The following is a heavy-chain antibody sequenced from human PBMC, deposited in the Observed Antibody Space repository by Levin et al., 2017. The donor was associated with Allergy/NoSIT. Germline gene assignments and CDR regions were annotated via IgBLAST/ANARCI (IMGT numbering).Heavy chain of an antibody. J-gene: IGHJ6*02. CDR2: ISSSSNTI. Sequence: PGESLKISCAASGFRFSDYRMNWVRQAPGKGLEWVSHISSSSNTIYYADSVKGRFTISRDNAKNSLFLQMNSLRAEDTAVYYCARDYSSGWADFYYGMDVWGQGTTVTVSS. D-gene: IGHD6-19*01. CDR1: GFRFSDYR. V-gene: IGHV3-48*01. CDR3: ARDYSSGWADFYYGMDV.